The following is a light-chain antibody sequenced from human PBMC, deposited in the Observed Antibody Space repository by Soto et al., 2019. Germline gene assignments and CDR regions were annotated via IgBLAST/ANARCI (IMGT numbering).Light chain of an antibody. CDR2: ECS. J-gene: IGLJ1*01. Sequence: QCALAHPASVSRSPGQYITIYCTRISSDDGGYNHVSWYQQKSGKATKYICFECSRWSSGVASPCSGSTAGNKAPLTTSTLHAEDDADYSCCSSTGTGSNYVFGTGTKVTVL. CDR1: SSDDGGYNH. V-gene: IGLV2-14*01. CDR3: CSSTGTGSNYV.